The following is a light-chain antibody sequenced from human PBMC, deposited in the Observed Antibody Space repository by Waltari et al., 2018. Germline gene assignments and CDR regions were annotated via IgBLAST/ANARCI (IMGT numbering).Light chain of an antibody. J-gene: IGKJ5*01. V-gene: IGKV3-15*01. Sequence: LVMTQSPSTLSVSPGESVTLSCRAGRSVNINVAWYQQKPGQAPRLLIHDASSEATGVPARFRAGGSGTDFTLTTSSLQSEDSAVYYCQQYNYWPISFGQGTRLEIK. CDR2: DAS. CDR3: QQYNYWPIS. CDR1: RSVNIN.